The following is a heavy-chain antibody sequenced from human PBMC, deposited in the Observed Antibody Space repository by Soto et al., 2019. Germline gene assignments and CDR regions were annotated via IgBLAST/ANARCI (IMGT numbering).Heavy chain of an antibody. D-gene: IGHD3-3*01. J-gene: IGHJ4*02. CDR2: ISGSGGST. CDR1: GFTFSSYA. V-gene: IGHV3-23*01. Sequence: EVQLLESGGGLVQPGGSLRLSCAASGFTFSSYAMSWDRQAPGKGLEWVSAISGSGGSTYYADSVKGRFTISRDNSKNTLYLQMKSLRAEDTAVYYCAKGVTIFGVVNSYYWGQGTLVTVSS. CDR3: AKGVTIFGVVNSYY.